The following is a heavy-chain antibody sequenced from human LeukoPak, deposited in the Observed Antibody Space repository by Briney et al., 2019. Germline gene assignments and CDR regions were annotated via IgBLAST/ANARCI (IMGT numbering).Heavy chain of an antibody. CDR3: ARGKPLFCPKGVSPLVLDV. D-gene: IGHD2-8*01. CDR2: ISAYNGNT. CDR1: GYTFTSYG. Sequence: ASVKVSCKASGYTFTSYGISWVRQAPGQGLEWMGWISAYNGNTNYAQKLQGRVTMTTDTSTSTAYMELRSLRSDDTAVYYCARGKPLFCPKGVSPLVLDVGGKGPTFTVSS. V-gene: IGHV1-18*01. J-gene: IGHJ6*04.